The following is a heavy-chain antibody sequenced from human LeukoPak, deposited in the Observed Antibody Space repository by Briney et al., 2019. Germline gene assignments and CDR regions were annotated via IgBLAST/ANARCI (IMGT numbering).Heavy chain of an antibody. CDR3: VKDSSSGSYFDY. V-gene: IGHV3-64D*06. Sequence: PGGSLRLSCSASGVTFSRYAMHGVRQAPGKGLEYVSAISSNGGSTYYADSVKGRFTISRDNSRNTLHLQMSSLRVEDTAVYYCVKDSSSGSYFDYWGQGTLVTVSS. CDR2: ISSNGGST. J-gene: IGHJ4*02. D-gene: IGHD3-10*01. CDR1: GVTFSRYA.